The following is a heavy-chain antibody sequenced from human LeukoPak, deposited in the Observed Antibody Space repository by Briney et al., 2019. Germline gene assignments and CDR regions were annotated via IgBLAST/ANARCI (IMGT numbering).Heavy chain of an antibody. D-gene: IGHD6-13*01. V-gene: IGHV1-69*04. CDR1: GGTFSSYA. Sequence: GASVKVSCKASGGTFSSYAISWVRQAPGQGLEWMGRIIPILGIANYAQKFQGRVTITADKSTSTAYMELSSLRSEDTAVYYCARAITGIAAAGVDYWGQGTLVTVSS. J-gene: IGHJ4*02. CDR3: ARAITGIAAAGVDY. CDR2: IIPILGIA.